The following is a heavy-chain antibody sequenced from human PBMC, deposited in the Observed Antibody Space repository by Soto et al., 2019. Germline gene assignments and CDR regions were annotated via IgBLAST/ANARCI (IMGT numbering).Heavy chain of an antibody. V-gene: IGHV3-23*01. J-gene: IGHJ4*02. D-gene: IGHD3-22*01. CDR1: GFTFSSHA. Sequence: TWGSLRLSCAAFGFTFSSHAMSWVRQAPGKGLEWVSAIGGSGGSTYYADSVKGRFTISRDNSKNTLYLQMNSLRAEDTAVYYCARGGITMIVVVTPLGYWGQGTLVTVSS. CDR2: IGGSGGST. CDR3: ARGGITMIVVVTPLGY.